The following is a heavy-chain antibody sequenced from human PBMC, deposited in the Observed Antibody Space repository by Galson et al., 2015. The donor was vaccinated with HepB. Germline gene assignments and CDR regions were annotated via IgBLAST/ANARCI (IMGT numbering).Heavy chain of an antibody. V-gene: IGHV3-30*04. CDR2: ISYDGSNK. D-gene: IGHD6-19*01. Sequence: SLRLSCAASGFTFSSYAMHWVRQAPGKGLEWVAVISYDGSNKYYADSVKGRFTISRDNSKNTLYLQMNSLRAEDTAVYYCARDVYSSGWRRGGWFDPWGQGTLVTVSS. J-gene: IGHJ5*02. CDR3: ARDVYSSGWRRGGWFDP. CDR1: GFTFSSYA.